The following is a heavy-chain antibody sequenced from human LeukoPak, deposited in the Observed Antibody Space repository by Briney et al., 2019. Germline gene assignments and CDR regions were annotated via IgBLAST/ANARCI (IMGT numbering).Heavy chain of an antibody. D-gene: IGHD5-18*01. CDR3: AKEHFLRYSYGYDY. CDR2: ISGSGGST. V-gene: IGHV3-23*01. J-gene: IGHJ4*02. Sequence: PGGSLRLSCEASGFTFDAYAMHWVRQAPGKGLEWVSAISGSGGSTYYADSVKGRFTISRDNSRNTLYLQMNSLRAEDTAVYYCAKEHFLRYSYGYDYWGQGTRVTVSS. CDR1: GFTFDAYA.